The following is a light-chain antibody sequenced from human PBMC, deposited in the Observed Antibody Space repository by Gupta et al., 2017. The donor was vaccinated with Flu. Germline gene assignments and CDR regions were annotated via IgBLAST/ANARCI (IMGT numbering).Light chain of an antibody. J-gene: IGLJ2*01. CDR3: CSYAGSSTLI. CDR2: EAY. V-gene: IGLV2-23*01. CDR1: SSDIGGFNL. Sequence: QSALTQPASVSGSPGQSITISCTGSSSDIGGFNLVSWYQLHPDKAPKLLIFEAYKRPSGVSNRFAGSKSGNTASLTISGLQAEDDGDYYCCSYAGSSTLIFGGGTKLTVL.